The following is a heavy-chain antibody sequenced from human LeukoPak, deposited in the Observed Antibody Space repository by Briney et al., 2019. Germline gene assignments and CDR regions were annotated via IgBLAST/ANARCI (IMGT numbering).Heavy chain of an antibody. CDR3: ARVGSGLNLYYFDY. CDR1: GDSISDSKYF. CDR2: FYSGGST. J-gene: IGHJ4*02. Sequence: TSETLSLTCTVFGDSISDSKYFWGWIRQPPGKGLEWIGNFYSGGSTYYNPSLKSRVAISEDTSGKQFSLRLGSVTAADTAVYFCARVGSGLNLYYFDYWGQGILVTVSS. D-gene: IGHD3-3*01. V-gene: IGHV4-39*07.